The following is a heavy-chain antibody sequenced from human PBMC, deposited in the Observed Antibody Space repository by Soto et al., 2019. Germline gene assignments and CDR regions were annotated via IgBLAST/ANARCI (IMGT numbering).Heavy chain of an antibody. CDR1: GGSISSSNW. CDR2: IYHSGSN. V-gene: IGHV4-4*02. Sequence: QVQLQESGPGLVKPSGTLSLTCAVSGGSISSSNWWSWVRQPPGKGLEWIGEIYHSGSNNYNPSLKSRVTISVDKSNNQFSLKLSSVTAADTAVYYCARGSPYSSSTIDAFDIWGQGTMVTVSS. J-gene: IGHJ3*02. D-gene: IGHD6-6*01. CDR3: ARGSPYSSSTIDAFDI.